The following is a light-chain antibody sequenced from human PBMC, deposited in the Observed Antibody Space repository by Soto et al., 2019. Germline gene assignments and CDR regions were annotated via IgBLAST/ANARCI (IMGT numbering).Light chain of an antibody. CDR3: SPYTGSSINTVV. Sequence: QSVLTQPASVSGSPGQSITISCTGTNSDVGKYSYVSWYQQHPAKAPKLMIFEVSNRPSGVSDRFSGSKSGNTASLTISGLQAEDEADYYCSPYTGSSINTVVFGGGTKLSVL. V-gene: IGLV2-14*01. CDR1: NSDVGKYSY. CDR2: EVS. J-gene: IGLJ2*01.